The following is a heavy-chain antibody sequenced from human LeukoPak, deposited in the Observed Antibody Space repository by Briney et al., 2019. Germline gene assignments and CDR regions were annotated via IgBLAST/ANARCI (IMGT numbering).Heavy chain of an antibody. J-gene: IGHJ5*02. CDR2: IIPIFGTA. CDR3: ARDPYPTYYYDSSGYSGWFDP. D-gene: IGHD3-22*01. V-gene: IGHV1-69*13. CDR1: GGTFSSYA. Sequence: GASVKVSCKASGGTFSSYAISWVRQAPGQGLEWMGWIIPIFGTANYAQKFQGRVTITADESTSTAYMELSSLRSEDTAVYYCARDPYPTYYYDSSGYSGWFDPWGQGTLVTVSS.